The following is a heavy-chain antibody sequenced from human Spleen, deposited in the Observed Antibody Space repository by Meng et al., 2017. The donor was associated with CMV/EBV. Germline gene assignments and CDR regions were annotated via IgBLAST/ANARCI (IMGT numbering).Heavy chain of an antibody. J-gene: IGHJ6*02. D-gene: IGHD3-10*01. CDR2: ISSSGSTI. V-gene: IGHV3-48*03. Sequence: GESLKISCAASGFTFSSYEMHWVRQAPGKGLEWVSYISSSGSTIYYADSVKGRFTISRDNAKNSLYLQMNSLRAEDTAVYSCARAGVRGVIVYYYYYGMDVWGQGTTVTVSS. CDR1: GFTFSSYE. CDR3: ARAGVRGVIVYYYYYGMDV.